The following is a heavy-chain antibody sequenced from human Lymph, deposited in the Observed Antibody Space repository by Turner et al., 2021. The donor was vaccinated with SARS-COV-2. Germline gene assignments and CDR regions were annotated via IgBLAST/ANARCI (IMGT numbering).Heavy chain of an antibody. CDR3: ARETENNWVNP. CDR2: IYYRGST. V-gene: IGHV4-59*01. CDR1: GGSMNSNY. J-gene: IGHJ5*02. Sequence: QVQLQESGPRLVNPLETLSLTCTVSGGSMNSNYWLWIGQPPGKRLDWIVYIYYRGSTNYSPSLKCRVTISVDTSKNQFSLKLTSVTAAYTAIYYCARETENNWVNPWGQGILVTVSS. D-gene: IGHD2-21*02.